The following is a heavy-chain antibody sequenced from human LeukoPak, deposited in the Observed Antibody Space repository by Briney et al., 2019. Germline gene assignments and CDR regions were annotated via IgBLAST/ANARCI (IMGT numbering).Heavy chain of an antibody. V-gene: IGHV3-9*01. CDR3: AKVTTPLERGYSGFAFDY. CDR2: ISWNSGSI. CDR1: GFTFDDYA. J-gene: IGHJ4*02. Sequence: GGSLRLSCAASGFTFDDYAMHWVRQAPGKGLEWVSGISWNSGSIGYADSVKGRFTISRDNAKNSLYLQMNSLRAEDTALYYCAKVTTPLERGYSGFAFDYWGQGTLVTVSS. D-gene: IGHD5-12*01.